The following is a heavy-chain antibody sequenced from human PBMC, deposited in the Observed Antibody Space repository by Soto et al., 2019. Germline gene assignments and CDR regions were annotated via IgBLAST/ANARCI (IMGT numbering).Heavy chain of an antibody. D-gene: IGHD4-17*01. CDR3: ARGGDYGDYSFDY. CDR1: GGSISSVDYY. J-gene: IGHJ4*02. Sequence: SETLSLTCTVPGGSISSVDYYWSWIRQHPGKGLEWIWLIYYSGSTYYNPSLKSRVTISVDTSKDQFSLKLSSVTAADTSVYYCARGGDYGDYSFDYWGQGTLVTVSS. CDR2: IYYSGST. V-gene: IGHV4-31*03.